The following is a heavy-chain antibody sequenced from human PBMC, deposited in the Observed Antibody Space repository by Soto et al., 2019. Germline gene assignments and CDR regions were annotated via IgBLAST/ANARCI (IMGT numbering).Heavy chain of an antibody. D-gene: IGHD2-2*01. CDR2: IIPMLTVT. CDR3: SIGSWSAETFDV. V-gene: IGHV1-69*02. Sequence: QVHLEQSGAAVKKPGSSVKVSCKAAGGTFSTYTLIWVRQAPGQGLEWMGRIIPMLTVTNSAQKFQGRVTLTADKSTSTAFMELTSLTSDVTAVYYCSIGSWSAETFDVSGQGKMVTVSS. J-gene: IGHJ3*01. CDR1: GGTFSTYT.